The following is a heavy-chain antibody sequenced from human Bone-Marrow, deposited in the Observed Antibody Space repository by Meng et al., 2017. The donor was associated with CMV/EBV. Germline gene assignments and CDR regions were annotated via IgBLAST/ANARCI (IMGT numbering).Heavy chain of an antibody. D-gene: IGHD4-23*01. CDR1: GFTFSSYS. V-gene: IGHV3-21*01. J-gene: IGHJ5*02. Sequence: GESLKISCAAPGFTFSSYSMNWVRQAPGKGLEWVSSISSSSSYIYYADSVKGRFTISRDNAKNSLYLQMNSLRAEDTAVYYCATMVVTGTWGQGTLVTVSS. CDR2: ISSSSSYI. CDR3: ATMVVTGT.